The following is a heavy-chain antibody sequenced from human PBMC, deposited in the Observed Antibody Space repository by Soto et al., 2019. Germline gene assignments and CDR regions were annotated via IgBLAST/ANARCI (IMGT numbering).Heavy chain of an antibody. CDR2: INPNSGGT. D-gene: IGHD3-22*01. CDR3: ARVYDSSGYFEFDP. Sequence: ASVKVSCKASGYTFTGYYMHWVRQAPGQGLEWMGWINPNSGGTNYAQKFQGRVTMTRDTSISTAYMELSRLRSDDTAVYYCARVYDSSGYFEFDPWGQGTLVTVSS. V-gene: IGHV1-2*02. J-gene: IGHJ5*02. CDR1: GYTFTGYY.